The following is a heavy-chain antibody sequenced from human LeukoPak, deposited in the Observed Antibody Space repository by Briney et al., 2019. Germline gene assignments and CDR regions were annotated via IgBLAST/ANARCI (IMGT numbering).Heavy chain of an antibody. Sequence: GGSLRLSCAASGFTFSSYWMSWVRQAPGKGLEWVSAVTYSGAPTYYADSVKGRFTISRDTPKNTLYLQMNSLRVEDTAVYYCAKGLQRTPYYYYGMDVWGQGTTVTVSS. J-gene: IGHJ6*02. D-gene: IGHD2-2*01. CDR1: GFTFSSYW. V-gene: IGHV3-23*01. CDR3: AKGLQRTPYYYYGMDV. CDR2: VTYSGAPT.